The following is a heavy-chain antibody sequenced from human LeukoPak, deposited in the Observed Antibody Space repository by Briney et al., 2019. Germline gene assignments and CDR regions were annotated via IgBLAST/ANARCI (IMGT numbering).Heavy chain of an antibody. V-gene: IGHV1-69*01. J-gene: IGHJ4*02. CDR1: GGTFSSHA. CDR3: ARDSAYGDFYINYFDY. CDR2: IIPIFGTA. Sequence: SVKVSCKASGGTFSSHAISWVRQAPGQGLEWMGGIIPIFGTANYAQKFQGRVTITADESTSTAYMELSSLRSEDTAVYYCARDSAYGDFYINYFDYWGQGTLVTVSS. D-gene: IGHD4-17*01.